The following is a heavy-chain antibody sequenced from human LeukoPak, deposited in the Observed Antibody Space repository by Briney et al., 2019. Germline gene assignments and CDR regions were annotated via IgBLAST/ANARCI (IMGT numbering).Heavy chain of an antibody. CDR1: GYTFTSYG. V-gene: IGHV1-18*01. D-gene: IGHD3-3*01. CDR2: ISAYNGNT. J-gene: IGHJ6*03. Sequence: ASVKVSCKASGYTFTSYGISWVRQAPGQGLEWMGWISAYNGNTNYAQKLQGRVTMTTDTSTSTAYMELRSLRSDDTAVYYCARGNPMMNDFWSGYYSYYYYMDVWGKGTTVTVSS. CDR3: ARGNPMMNDFWSGYYSYYYYMDV.